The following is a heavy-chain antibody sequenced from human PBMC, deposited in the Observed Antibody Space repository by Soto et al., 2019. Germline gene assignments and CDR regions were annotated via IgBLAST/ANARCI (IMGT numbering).Heavy chain of an antibody. D-gene: IGHD3-10*01. J-gene: IGHJ6*02. CDR1: GYTFTTYG. Sequence: GASGKVSCKASGYTFTTYGISWVRQAPGQGLEWLGWINTHNGNTNYAQNLQGRVIMTADTSTSTAYMELRNLRSDDTAIYYCTREGSAPYYYYGMDAWGQGTTVTVSS. V-gene: IGHV1-18*01. CDR2: INTHNGNT. CDR3: TREGSAPYYYYGMDA.